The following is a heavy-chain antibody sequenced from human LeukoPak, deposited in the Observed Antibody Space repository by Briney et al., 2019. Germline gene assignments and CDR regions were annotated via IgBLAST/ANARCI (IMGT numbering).Heavy chain of an antibody. V-gene: IGHV4-61*09. CDR1: GGSISSGSHY. Sequence: KPSETLSLTCTVSGGSISSGSHYWLWIRQPAGKGLEWIGHIYTSGSTNYNPSLKSRVTISVDTSKNQFSLKLSSVTAADTGVYYCAREFAYWGQGTLVTVSS. CDR2: IYTSGST. J-gene: IGHJ4*02. D-gene: IGHD3-10*01. CDR3: AREFAY.